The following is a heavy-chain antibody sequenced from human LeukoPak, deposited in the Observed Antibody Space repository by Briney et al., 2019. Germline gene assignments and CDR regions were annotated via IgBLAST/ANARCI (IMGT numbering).Heavy chain of an antibody. Sequence: GGSLRLSCAASGFTFSDYYMNWIRQAPGEGLEWISYMSSSGSTISYADSVTGRFTVSRDNAKNSLYLQMDSLRAEDTAVYYCARSILPAANAIDYWGQGTLLTVSS. CDR1: GFTFSDYY. D-gene: IGHD2-2*01. J-gene: IGHJ4*02. CDR2: MSSSGSTI. V-gene: IGHV3-11*04. CDR3: ARSILPAANAIDY.